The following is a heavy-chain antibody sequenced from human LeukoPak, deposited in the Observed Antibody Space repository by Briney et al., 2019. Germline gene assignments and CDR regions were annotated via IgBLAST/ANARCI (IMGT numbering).Heavy chain of an antibody. CDR3: AKDTDFWSGSVAFDI. V-gene: IGHV3-23*01. CDR1: GVTFRSYG. D-gene: IGHD3-3*01. Sequence: GGSLRLSCAASGVTFRSYGMHWVRQAPGKGLEWVSAISGSGGSTYYADSVKGRFTISRDNSKNTLYLQMNSLRAEDTAVYYCAKDTDFWSGSVAFDIWGQGTMVTVSS. J-gene: IGHJ3*02. CDR2: ISGSGGST.